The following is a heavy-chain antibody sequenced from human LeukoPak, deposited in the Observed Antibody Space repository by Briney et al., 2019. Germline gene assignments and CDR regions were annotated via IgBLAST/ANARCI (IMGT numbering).Heavy chain of an antibody. CDR2: IYYSGST. CDR3: ARGVVELDY. D-gene: IGHD5-24*01. Sequence: SETLSLTCTVSGDPISSHYGSWIRQPPGKGLEWIGYIYYSGSTNYNPSLKSRVTISVDTSKNQFSLKLSSVTAADTAVYYCARGVVELDYWGQGTLVTVSS. V-gene: IGHV4-59*11. CDR1: GDPISSHY. J-gene: IGHJ4*02.